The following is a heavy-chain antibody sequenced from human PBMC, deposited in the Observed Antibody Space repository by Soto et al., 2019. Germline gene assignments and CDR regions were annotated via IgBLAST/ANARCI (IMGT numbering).Heavy chain of an antibody. V-gene: IGHV3-23*01. CDR1: GFTFSSYA. J-gene: IGHJ5*02. D-gene: IGHD1-1*01. Sequence: EVQLLESGGGLVQPGGSLRLSCAASGFTFSSYAMSWVRQAPGKGLEWVSAISAGGGNTYYRDSVKGRFTISRDNSKNTLYLQMNSLRAEDTAVYFCPHTTPSIHWFDPWGQGTLVTVSS. CDR3: PHTTPSIHWFDP. CDR2: ISAGGGNT.